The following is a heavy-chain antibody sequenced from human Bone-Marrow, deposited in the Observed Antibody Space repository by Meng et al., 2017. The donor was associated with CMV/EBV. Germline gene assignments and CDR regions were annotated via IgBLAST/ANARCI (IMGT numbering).Heavy chain of an antibody. V-gene: IGHV3-21*01. CDR2: ISSSSSYI. Sequence: GESLKISCAASGFTFSSYSMNWVRQAPGKGLEWVSSISSSSSYIYYADSVKGRFTISRDNAKNSLYLQMNSLRAEDTAVYYCARDHREGGSITIFGVVIISYYGMDVWGQGTTVTGYS. D-gene: IGHD3-3*01. J-gene: IGHJ6*01. CDR1: GFTFSSYS. CDR3: ARDHREGGSITIFGVVIISYYGMDV.